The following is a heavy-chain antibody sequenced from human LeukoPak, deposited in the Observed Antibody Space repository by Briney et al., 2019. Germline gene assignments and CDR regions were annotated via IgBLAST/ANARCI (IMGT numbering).Heavy chain of an antibody. CDR1: GFTFSNVW. D-gene: IGHD3-10*01. Sequence: GGSLRLSCAASGFTFSNVWMSWVRQAPGKGLEWVGRIKSKTDGVTINYAAPVKDRFTISRDDSKNTLFLQMNSLKTEDTAVYYCTAGVSRGDWGQGTLVTVSS. CDR3: TAGVSRGD. CDR2: IKSKTDGVTI. J-gene: IGHJ4*02. V-gene: IGHV3-15*01.